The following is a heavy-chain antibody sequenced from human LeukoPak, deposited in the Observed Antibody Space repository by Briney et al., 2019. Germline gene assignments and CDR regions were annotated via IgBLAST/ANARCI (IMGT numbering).Heavy chain of an antibody. CDR3: ARGMRGSSVFDY. J-gene: IGHJ4*02. D-gene: IGHD3-16*01. V-gene: IGHV3-74*01. Sequence: GGSLSLSCAASGLTFTRYWMHWVRQAPGKGLVWVSRINSAGNTTDYAESVKGRFSISRDNSKNTLSLQMNNLRVEDTAVYYCARGMRGSSVFDYWGQGTLVTVSS. CDR2: INSAGNTT. CDR1: GLTFTRYW.